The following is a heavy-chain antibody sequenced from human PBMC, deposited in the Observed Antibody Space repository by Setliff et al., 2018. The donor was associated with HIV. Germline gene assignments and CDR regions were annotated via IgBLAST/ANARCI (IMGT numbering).Heavy chain of an antibody. CDR3: ARVPVAGANWFDP. V-gene: IGHV4-39*01. CDR1: GDSTSSSSSY. Sequence: PSETLSLTCTVSGDSTSSSSSYWGWIRQSPGKRLEWIGSVSQSGSTYYNPSLKSRITISVDRSKSLFSLKLISVTAADQGVYYCARVPVAGANWFDPWGLGTLVTVSS. CDR2: VSQSGST. J-gene: IGHJ5*02. D-gene: IGHD2-21*01.